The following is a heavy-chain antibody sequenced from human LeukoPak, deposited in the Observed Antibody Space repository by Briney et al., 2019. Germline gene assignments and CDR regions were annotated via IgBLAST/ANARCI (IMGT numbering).Heavy chain of an antibody. CDR3: ARDPIRSSTVGY. Sequence: GGSLRLSCAVSGFTFSSYSMNWVRQAPGKGLEWVSSISSSSSYIYYADSVKGRFTISRDNAKNSLYLQMNSLRAEDTAVYYCARDPIRSSTVGYWGQGTLVTVSS. J-gene: IGHJ4*02. CDR1: GFTFSSYS. V-gene: IGHV3-21*01. CDR2: ISSSSSYI. D-gene: IGHD2-2*01.